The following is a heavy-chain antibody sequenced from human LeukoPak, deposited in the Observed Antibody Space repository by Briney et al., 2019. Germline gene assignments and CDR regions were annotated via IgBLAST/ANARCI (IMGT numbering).Heavy chain of an antibody. J-gene: IGHJ3*02. CDR2: INHSGST. Sequence: SETLSLTCAVYGGSFSGYYWSLIRQPPGKGLEWIGEINHSGSTNYNPSLKSRVTISVDTSKNQFSLKLSSVTAADTAVYYCARQLVHAFDIWGQGTMVTVSS. CDR1: GGSFSGYY. CDR3: ARQLVHAFDI. D-gene: IGHD6-13*01. V-gene: IGHV4-34*01.